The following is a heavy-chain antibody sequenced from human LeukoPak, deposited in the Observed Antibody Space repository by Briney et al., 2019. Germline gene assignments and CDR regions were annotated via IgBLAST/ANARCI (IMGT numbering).Heavy chain of an antibody. CDR3: ARDTSGWYSYYFDY. CDR2: IKQDGSEK. CDR1: GFTLSSYW. Sequence: GGSLRLSCAASGFTLSSYWMSWVRQAPGKGLEWVANIKQDGSEKYYVDSVKGRFTISRDNAKNSLYLQMNSLRAEDTAVYYCARDTSGWYSYYFDYWGQGTLVTVSS. J-gene: IGHJ4*02. D-gene: IGHD6-19*01. V-gene: IGHV3-7*01.